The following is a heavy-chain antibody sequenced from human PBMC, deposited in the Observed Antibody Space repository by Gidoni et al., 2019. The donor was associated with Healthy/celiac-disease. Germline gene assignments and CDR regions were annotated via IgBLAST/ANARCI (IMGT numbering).Heavy chain of an antibody. CDR1: GFTVGDYA. CDR2: IRSKAYGGTT. CDR3: TLGYGDYDPWDY. Sequence: EVQLVESGGGLVKQGRSLRRSCTAFGFTVGDYAMSWFRQAPGKGLEWVGFIRSKAYGGTTEYAASVKGRFTISRDDSKSIAYLQMNSLKTEDTAVYYCTLGYGDYDPWDYWGQGTLVTVSS. J-gene: IGHJ4*02. V-gene: IGHV3-49*05. D-gene: IGHD4-17*01.